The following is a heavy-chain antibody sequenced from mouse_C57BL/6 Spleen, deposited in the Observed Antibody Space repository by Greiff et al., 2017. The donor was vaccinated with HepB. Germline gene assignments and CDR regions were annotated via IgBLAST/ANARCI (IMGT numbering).Heavy chain of an antibody. CDR2: IDPSDSYT. Sequence: VQLQQSGAELVKPGASVKLSCKASGYTFTSYWMQWVKQRPGQGLEWIGEIDPSDSYTNYNQKFKGKATLTVDTSSSTAYMQLSSLTSEDSAVYYCARWRGGSTYYAMDYWGQGTSVTVSS. J-gene: IGHJ4*01. V-gene: IGHV1-50*01. D-gene: IGHD1-1*01. CDR3: ARWRGGSTYYAMDY. CDR1: GYTFTSYW.